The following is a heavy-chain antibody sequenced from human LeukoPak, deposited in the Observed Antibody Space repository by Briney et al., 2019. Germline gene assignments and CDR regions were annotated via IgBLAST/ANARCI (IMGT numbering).Heavy chain of an antibody. CDR1: GFTFSNAW. CDR3: TTPMITFGGVIVMEYY. CDR2: IKSKTDGGTT. D-gene: IGHD3-16*02. J-gene: IGHJ4*02. Sequence: GGSLRLSCAATGFTFSNAWMSWVRQAPGKGLEWVGRIKSKTDGGTTDYAAPVKGRFTISRDDSKNTLYLQMNSLKTEDTAVYYCTTPMITFGGVIVMEYYWGQGTLVTVSS. V-gene: IGHV3-15*01.